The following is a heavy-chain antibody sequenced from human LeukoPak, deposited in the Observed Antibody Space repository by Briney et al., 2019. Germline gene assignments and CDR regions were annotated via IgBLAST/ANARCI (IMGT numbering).Heavy chain of an antibody. J-gene: IGHJ5*02. V-gene: IGHV3-48*01. Sequence: PGGSLRLSCAAYGFTFSSYSMNWVRQAPGKGLEWVSYISSSSTIYYADSVKGRFTISRDNAKNSLYLQMNSLRAEDTAVYYCARLYSSRRGEGFGPWGQGTLVTVSS. CDR1: GFTFSSYS. CDR3: ARLYSSRRGEGFGP. CDR2: ISSSSTI. D-gene: IGHD6-13*01.